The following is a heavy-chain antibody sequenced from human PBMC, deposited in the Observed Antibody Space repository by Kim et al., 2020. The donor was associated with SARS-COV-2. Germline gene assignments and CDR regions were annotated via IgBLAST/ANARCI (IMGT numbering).Heavy chain of an antibody. J-gene: IGHJ4*02. CDR3: AGGFTKNYYYDSSGYY. D-gene: IGHD3-22*01. CDR2: ISSSGSTI. V-gene: IGHV3-11*01. Sequence: GGSLRLSCAASGFTFSDYYMSWIRQAPGKGLEWVSYISSSGSTIYYADSVKGRFTISRDNAKNSLYLQMNSLRAEDTAVYYCAGGFTKNYYYDSSGYYWGQGTLVTVSS. CDR1: GFTFSDYY.